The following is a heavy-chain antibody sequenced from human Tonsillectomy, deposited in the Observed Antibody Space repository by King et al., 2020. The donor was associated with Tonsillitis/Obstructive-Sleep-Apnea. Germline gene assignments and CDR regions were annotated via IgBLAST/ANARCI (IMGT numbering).Heavy chain of an antibody. CDR2: ISGGGGST. CDR1: GITFSSYA. V-gene: IGHV3-23*04. Sequence: VQLVESGGGLVQPGGSLRLSCAASGITFSSYAMSWVRQAPGKGLEWVSTISGGGGSTYYADSVKGRFTISSDNSKNTLYLQMNSLRAEDTAVYYCAKAMVQGIIRTIFDYWGQGTLVAVSS. CDR3: AKAMVQGIIRTIFDY. D-gene: IGHD3-10*01. J-gene: IGHJ4*02.